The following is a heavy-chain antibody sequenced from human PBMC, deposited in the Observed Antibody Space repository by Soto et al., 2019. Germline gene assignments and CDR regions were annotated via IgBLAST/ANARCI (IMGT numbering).Heavy chain of an antibody. J-gene: IGHJ3*02. CDR2: INHSGST. CDR3: ARGRYYDSSGYYYMDAFDI. V-gene: IGHV4-34*01. Sequence: PSETLSLTCAVYGGSFSCYYWSWIRQPPGKGLEWIGEINHSGSTNYNPSLKSRVTISVDTSKNQFSLKLSSVTAADTAVYYCARGRYYDSSGYYYMDAFDIWGQGTMVTVSS. CDR1: GGSFSCYY. D-gene: IGHD3-22*01.